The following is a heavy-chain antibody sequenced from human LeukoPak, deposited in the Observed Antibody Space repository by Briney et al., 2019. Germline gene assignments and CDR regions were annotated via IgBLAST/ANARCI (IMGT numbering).Heavy chain of an antibody. D-gene: IGHD2-15*01. Sequence: SETLSLTCTVSGGSINSYYWSWIRQPPGKGVEWIGYIYYSSSTNYNPSLKSRVTISVDTSKNQFSLKLSSVTAADTAVYYCARLLRDWYFDLWGRGTLVTVSS. J-gene: IGHJ2*01. CDR1: GGSINSYY. CDR2: IYYSSST. V-gene: IGHV4-59*01. CDR3: ARLLRDWYFDL.